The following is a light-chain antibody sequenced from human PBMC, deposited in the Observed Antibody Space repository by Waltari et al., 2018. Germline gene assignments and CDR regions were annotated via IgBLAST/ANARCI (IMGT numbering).Light chain of an antibody. CDR1: QTVGSIN. Sequence: IVLTKSPGTASLSPGERVPLSRRASQTVGSINIAWYQQKPGQAPRLVIYRASRRATGIPDRFSGSGSGTDFSLTISRLEPEDFAVYYCQQHGTLPATFGQGTKVEIK. CDR2: RAS. J-gene: IGKJ1*01. V-gene: IGKV3-20*01. CDR3: QQHGTLPAT.